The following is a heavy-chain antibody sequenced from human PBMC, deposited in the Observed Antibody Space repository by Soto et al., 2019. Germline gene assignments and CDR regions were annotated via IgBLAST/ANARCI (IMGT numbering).Heavy chain of an antibody. V-gene: IGHV4-4*02. J-gene: IGHJ4*02. Sequence: SETLSLTCAVSSGSISSSNWWSWVRQPPGKGLEWIGEIYRSGSTNYNPSLKGRFTISRDNAKNTLYLQMNSLRAEDTAVYYCAREYSSGWFGTGYFDYWGQGTLVTVSS. CDR3: AREYSSGWFGTGYFDY. CDR1: SGSISSSNW. CDR2: IYRSGST. D-gene: IGHD6-19*01.